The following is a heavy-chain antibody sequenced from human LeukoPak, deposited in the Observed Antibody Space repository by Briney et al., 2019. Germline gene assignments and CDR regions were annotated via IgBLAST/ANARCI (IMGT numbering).Heavy chain of an antibody. J-gene: IGHJ4*02. D-gene: IGHD1-1*01. CDR3: ARGATGIDY. CDR1: GFTFSDYY. V-gene: IGHV3-11*05. Sequence: PGGSLRLSCAASGFTFSDYYMTWIRKAPGKGLEWVSYISGSSSYTSYADSVKGRFTVSRDNTKNSLSLQMNSLSTEDTAVYYCARGATGIDYWGQGTLVTVSS. CDR2: ISGSSSYT.